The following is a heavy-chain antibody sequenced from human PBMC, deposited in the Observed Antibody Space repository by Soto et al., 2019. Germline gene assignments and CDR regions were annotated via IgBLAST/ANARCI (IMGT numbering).Heavy chain of an antibody. CDR1: GYTFTSYG. V-gene: IGHV1-18*01. J-gene: IGHJ4*01. CDR2: ISAYHGNT. D-gene: IGHD4-4*01. Sequence: QVQLVQTGAEVKKPGASVKVSCKAYGYTFTSYGISWVRQAPGQGLEWMGWISAYHGNTNYAQKLQGRVTMTTDTSTSTAYMEMRSLRSDNTAVYYCARAGSNLYPFPFDYWGHGTLVTVSS. CDR3: ARAGSNLYPFPFDY.